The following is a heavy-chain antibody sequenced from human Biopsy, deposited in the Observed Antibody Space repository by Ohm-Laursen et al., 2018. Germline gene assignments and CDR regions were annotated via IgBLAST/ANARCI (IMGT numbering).Heavy chain of an antibody. V-gene: IGHV3-9*01. Sequence: SLRLSCSASGFTFDDHVMHWVRQAPGKGLEWVSGISWDGGSEGYADSVKGRFTISKDNAKNSLFLQMNSLTTEDTALYYCVRGYSSSWSGYLDHWGQGTLVTVSS. CDR3: VRGYSSSWSGYLDH. CDR2: ISWDGGSE. CDR1: GFTFDDHV. D-gene: IGHD3-3*01. J-gene: IGHJ4*02.